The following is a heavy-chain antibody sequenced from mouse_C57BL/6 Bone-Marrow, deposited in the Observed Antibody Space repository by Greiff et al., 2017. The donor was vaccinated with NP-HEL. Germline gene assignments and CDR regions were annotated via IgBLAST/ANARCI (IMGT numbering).Heavy chain of an antibody. Sequence: VKLVESGPGLVAPSQSLSITCTVSGFSLTSYGVDWVRQSPGKGLEWLGVIWGVGSTNYNSALKSRLSISKDNSKSQVFLKMNSLQTDDTAMYYCATDYGSSYAFAYWGQGTLVTVSA. CDR3: ATDYGSSYAFAY. CDR2: IWGVGST. CDR1: GFSLTSYG. J-gene: IGHJ3*01. D-gene: IGHD1-1*01. V-gene: IGHV2-6*01.